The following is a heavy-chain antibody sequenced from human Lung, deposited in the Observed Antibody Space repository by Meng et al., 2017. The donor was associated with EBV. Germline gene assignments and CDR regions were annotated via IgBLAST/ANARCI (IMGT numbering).Heavy chain of an antibody. V-gene: IGHV4-34*01. CDR1: GGSFSGYY. CDR3: ARENIVVIPPATNFDY. Sequence: QVHLTRGGAGLCKPSETRSLTCAVYGGSFSGYYWSWIRQPPGKGLEWIGEISHSGSTNYNPSLKSRVTISLDTSKNQFSLKLSSVTAADTAVYYCARENIVVIPPATNFDYWGQGTLVTVSS. J-gene: IGHJ4*02. D-gene: IGHD2-2*01. CDR2: ISHSGST.